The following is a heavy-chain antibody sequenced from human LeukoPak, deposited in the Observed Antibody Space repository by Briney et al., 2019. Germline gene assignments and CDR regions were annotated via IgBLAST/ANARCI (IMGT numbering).Heavy chain of an antibody. Sequence: GGSLRLSCAASGFTFSSYSMNWVRQAPGKGLEWVSSISSSSSYIYYADSVKGRFTISRDNAKNSLYLQMYSLRAEDTAVYYCAREAMYRDSGYARVLDYWGQGTLVTVSS. V-gene: IGHV3-21*01. CDR2: ISSSSSYI. D-gene: IGHD5-12*01. CDR1: GFTFSSYS. CDR3: AREAMYRDSGYARVLDY. J-gene: IGHJ4*02.